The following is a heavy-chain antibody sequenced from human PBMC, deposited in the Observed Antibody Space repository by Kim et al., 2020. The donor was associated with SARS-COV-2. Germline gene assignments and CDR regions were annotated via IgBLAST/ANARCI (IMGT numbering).Heavy chain of an antibody. Sequence: ASVKVSCKASGYTFTSYGLSWVRQAPGQGLECMGWITPYKGNTNYAQKLQGRVTMTTDTSTSTAYMELRSLRSDDTAVYYCARDLYTSSSGAFDIWGQGTVVTVSS. V-gene: IGHV1-18*04. CDR3: ARDLYTSSSGAFDI. CDR1: GYTFTSYG. J-gene: IGHJ3*02. CDR2: ITPYKGNT. D-gene: IGHD6-13*01.